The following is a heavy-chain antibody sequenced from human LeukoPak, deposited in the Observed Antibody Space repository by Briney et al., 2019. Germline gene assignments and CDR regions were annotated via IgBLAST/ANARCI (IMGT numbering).Heavy chain of an antibody. D-gene: IGHD2-2*01. Sequence: ASVKVSCKASGYTFTSYDINWVRQATGQGLEWMGWMNPNSGNTGYAQKFQGRVTMTRNTSISTAYMELSSLRSEDTAVYYCARGLRSRYCSSTSCRYYYYYYYYMDVWGKGTTVTVSS. CDR3: ARGLRSRYCSSTSCRYYYYYYYYMDV. J-gene: IGHJ6*03. CDR1: GYTFTSYD. V-gene: IGHV1-8*01. CDR2: MNPNSGNT.